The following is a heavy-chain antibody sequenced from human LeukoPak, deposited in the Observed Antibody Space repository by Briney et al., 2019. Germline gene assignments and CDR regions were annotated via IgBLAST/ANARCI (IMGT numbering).Heavy chain of an antibody. CDR2: IIPIFGTT. CDR3: ARDLGSPIGS. J-gene: IGHJ4*02. D-gene: IGHD2-15*01. CDR1: GGTFSSYA. V-gene: IGHV1-69*06. Sequence: ASVKVSCKASGGTFSSYAISWVRQAPGQGLEWMGGIIPIFGTTNYAQKFRGRVTITADKSTSTAYMELSSLRSEDTAVYYCARDLGSPIGSWGQGTLVTVSS.